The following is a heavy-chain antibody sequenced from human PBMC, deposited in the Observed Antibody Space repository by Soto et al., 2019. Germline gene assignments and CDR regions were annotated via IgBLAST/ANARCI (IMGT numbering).Heavy chain of an antibody. CDR1: GDSISSSKW. J-gene: IGHJ6*02. CDR3: VRMNRDYYYYGMDV. Sequence: ASETLSLTCAVSGDSISSSKWCTWARQTPKKGLEWIGKIDHNGVTNYNPSLEGRVTISKDNSKNQLSLKLTSVTAADSAMYYCVRMNRDYYYYGMDVWGQGAPVTVSS. CDR2: IDHNGVT. V-gene: IGHV4-4*02.